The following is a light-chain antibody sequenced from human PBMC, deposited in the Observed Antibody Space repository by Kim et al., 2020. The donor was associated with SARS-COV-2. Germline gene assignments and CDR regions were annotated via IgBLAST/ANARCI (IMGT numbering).Light chain of an antibody. J-gene: IGLJ1*01. CDR1: ELGDKY. CDR3: QAWDSSTGV. Sequence: SVSPGQTASITCSGDELGDKYACWYQQKPGQSPVLVIYQDSKRPSGIPERFSGSNSGNTATLTIGGTQAMDEADYYCQAWDSSTGVFGTGTKVTVL. CDR2: QDS. V-gene: IGLV3-1*01.